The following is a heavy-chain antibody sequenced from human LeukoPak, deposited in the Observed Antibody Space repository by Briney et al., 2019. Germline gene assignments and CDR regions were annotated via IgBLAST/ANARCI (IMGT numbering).Heavy chain of an antibody. J-gene: IGHJ4*02. CDR1: GFTFSSYW. V-gene: IGHV3-7*01. D-gene: IGHD2-2*01. CDR2: IKQDGSEK. Sequence: GGSLRLSCAASGFTFSSYWMSWVRQAPGKGLEWVANIKQDGSEKYYVDSVKGRFTISRDNARNSLYLQMNSLRAEDTAVYYCARARYCSSTSCYLDYRGQGTLVTVSS. CDR3: ARARYCSSTSCYLDY.